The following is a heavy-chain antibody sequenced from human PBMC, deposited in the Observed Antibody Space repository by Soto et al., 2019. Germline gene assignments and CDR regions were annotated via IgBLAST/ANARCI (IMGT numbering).Heavy chain of an antibody. J-gene: IGHJ5*02. CDR1: GGSISSYY. Sequence: PSETLSLTCTVSGGSISSYYWSWIRQPPGKGLEWIGYIYYSGSTNYNPSLKSRVTISVDTSKNQFSLKLSSVTAADTAVYYCARQYYYDSSGKFDPWGQGTLVTVSS. V-gene: IGHV4-59*01. CDR2: IYYSGST. D-gene: IGHD3-22*01. CDR3: ARQYYYDSSGKFDP.